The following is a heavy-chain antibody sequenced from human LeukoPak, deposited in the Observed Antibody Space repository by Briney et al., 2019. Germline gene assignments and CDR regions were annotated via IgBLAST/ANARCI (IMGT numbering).Heavy chain of an antibody. CDR2: MLDTVTT. Sequence: SETLSLTCTVSGGSMYSHHWSWIRQPPGKGLEWIGYMLDTVTTKDNPSLKSRFTLSADTSKNQFSLRLTSVTAADTAVYYCATIKRGDIFGYFDFWGQGILVTVSS. CDR3: ATIKRGDIFGYFDF. CDR1: GGSMYSHH. J-gene: IGHJ4*02. D-gene: IGHD5-18*01. V-gene: IGHV4-59*11.